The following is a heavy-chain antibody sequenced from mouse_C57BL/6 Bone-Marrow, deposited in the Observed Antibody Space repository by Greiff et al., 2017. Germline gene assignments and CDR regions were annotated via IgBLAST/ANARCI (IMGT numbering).Heavy chain of an antibody. CDR1: GFTFSDYG. CDR3: AKGDWFAY. V-gene: IGHV5-15*01. CDR2: ISNLAYSI. Sequence: EVKVVESGGGLVQPGGSLKLSCAAPGFTFSDYGMAWVRQAPRKGPEWVAFISNLAYSIYYADTVTGRFTISRENAKNTLYLEMSSLRSEDTAMYYCAKGDWFAYWGQGTLVTVSA. J-gene: IGHJ3*01.